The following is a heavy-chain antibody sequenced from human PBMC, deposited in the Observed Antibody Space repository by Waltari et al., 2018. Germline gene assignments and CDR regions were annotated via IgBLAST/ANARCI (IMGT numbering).Heavy chain of an antibody. Sequence: QVQLVESGGGVVQPGGSLRLSCAASGFAFSSYGMHWVRQAPGKGLEWGAFIRYDGNNKYYADSVKGRFTISRDNSKNTLYLQMNSLRAEDTAVYYCANVQQLVRGGVDYWGQGTLVTVSS. D-gene: IGHD6-13*01. V-gene: IGHV3-30*02. CDR1: GFAFSSYG. CDR2: IRYDGNNK. J-gene: IGHJ4*02. CDR3: ANVQQLVRGGVDY.